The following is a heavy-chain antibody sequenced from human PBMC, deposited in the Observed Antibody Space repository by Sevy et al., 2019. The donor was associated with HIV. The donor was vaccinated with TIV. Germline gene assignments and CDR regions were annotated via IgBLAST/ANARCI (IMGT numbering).Heavy chain of an antibody. D-gene: IGHD1-26*01. Sequence: GGSLRLSCAASGFTFSDYYMSWIRQAPGKGLEWISYISSAGSTIHYADSVKGRFTISRDNAKNSLYLQMNSLRAEDTAEYYCARDRFGATTSLDYWGQGTLVTVSS. V-gene: IGHV3-11*01. CDR1: GFTFSDYY. J-gene: IGHJ4*02. CDR3: ARDRFGATTSLDY. CDR2: ISSAGSTI.